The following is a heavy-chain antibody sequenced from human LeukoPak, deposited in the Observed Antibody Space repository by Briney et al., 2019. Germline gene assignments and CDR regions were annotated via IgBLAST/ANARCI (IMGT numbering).Heavy chain of an antibody. CDR3: ARDLEVAVAGKGLFAFDI. V-gene: IGHV1-46*01. D-gene: IGHD6-19*01. CDR2: INPSGGST. J-gene: IGHJ3*02. CDR1: GYTFTSYY. Sequence: ASVKVSCKASGYTFTSYYMHWVRQAPGHGLEWMGIINPSGGSTSYAQKFQGRVTMTRDMSTSTVYMELSSLRSEDTAVYYCARDLEVAVAGKGLFAFDIWGQGTMVTVSS.